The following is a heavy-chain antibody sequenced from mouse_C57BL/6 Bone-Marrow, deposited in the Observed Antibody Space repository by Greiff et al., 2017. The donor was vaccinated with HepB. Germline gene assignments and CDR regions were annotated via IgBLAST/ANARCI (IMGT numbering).Heavy chain of an antibody. J-gene: IGHJ4*01. D-gene: IGHD3-2*02. CDR2: ISYDGSN. CDR1: GYSITSGYY. CDR3: ARGSGQVDYYAMDY. V-gene: IGHV3-6*01. Sequence: EVKLQESGPGLVKPSQSLSLTCSVTGYSITSGYYWNWIRQFPGNKLEWMGYISYDGSNNYNPSLKNRISITRDTSKNQFFLKLNSVTTEDTATYYCARGSGQVDYYAMDYWGQGTSVTVSS.